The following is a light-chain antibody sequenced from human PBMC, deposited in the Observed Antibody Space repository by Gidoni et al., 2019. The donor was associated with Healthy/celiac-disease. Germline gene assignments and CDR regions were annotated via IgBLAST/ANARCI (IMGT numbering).Light chain of an antibody. J-gene: IGKJ3*01. CDR2: KAS. V-gene: IGKV1-5*03. CDR1: QSISSW. Sequence: EIQMTQAPSTLSASVGDRVNLTCRASQSISSWLSWYQQKPGKATQLLIYKASSLESGVPSRFSGSGSGPEFTLTISSLQPDDFATYYCQQYNSYSRFTFGPGTKVDIK. CDR3: QQYNSYSRFT.